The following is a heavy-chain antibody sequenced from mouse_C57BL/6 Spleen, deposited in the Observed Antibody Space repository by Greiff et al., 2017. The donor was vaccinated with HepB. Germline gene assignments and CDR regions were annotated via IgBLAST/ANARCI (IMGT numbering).Heavy chain of an antibody. CDR1: GYTFTSYW. Sequence: QVQLQQPGAELVKPGASVKLSCKASGYTFTSYWMQWVKQRPGQGLEWIGEIDPSDSYTNYNQKFKGKATLTVDTSSSTAYMQLSSLTSEDSAVYYCARSSDDWGQGTLVTVSA. V-gene: IGHV1-50*01. J-gene: IGHJ3*01. D-gene: IGHD1-1*01. CDR3: ARSSDD. CDR2: IDPSDSYT.